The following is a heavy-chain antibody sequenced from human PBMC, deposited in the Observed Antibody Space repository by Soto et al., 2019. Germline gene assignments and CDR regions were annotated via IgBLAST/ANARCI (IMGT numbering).Heavy chain of an antibody. D-gene: IGHD6-13*01. V-gene: IGHV3-7*01. CDR2: IKQDGSEK. Sequence: GSLRLSCAASGFTFSSYWMSWVRQAPGKGLEWVANIKQDGSEKYYVDSVKGRFTISRDNAKNSLYLQMNSLRAEDTAVYYCARDGIGSSSNSYFDYWGQGTLVTVSS. J-gene: IGHJ4*02. CDR3: ARDGIGSSSNSYFDY. CDR1: GFTFSSYW.